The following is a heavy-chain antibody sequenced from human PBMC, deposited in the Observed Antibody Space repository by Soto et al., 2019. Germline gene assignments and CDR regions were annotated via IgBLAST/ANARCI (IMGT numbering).Heavy chain of an antibody. CDR2: ISYDGSNI. CDR1: GFTFSTYA. V-gene: IGHV3-30-3*01. D-gene: IGHD1-1*01. Sequence: QAQLVESGGGVVKPGRSLRLSCAASGFTFSTYAMHWVRQAPGKGLEWVAVISYDGSNIYYADSVKGRFTISRDNSKNTLYLQMDSLRPDDTAVYYCARSQMERRRYGMDVWGQGTTVTVSS. CDR3: ARSQMERRRYGMDV. J-gene: IGHJ6*02.